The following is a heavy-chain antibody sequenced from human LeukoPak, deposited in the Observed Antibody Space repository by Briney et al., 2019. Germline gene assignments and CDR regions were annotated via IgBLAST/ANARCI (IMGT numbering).Heavy chain of an antibody. D-gene: IGHD1-26*01. J-gene: IGHJ4*02. CDR2: IYYSGST. V-gene: IGHV4-59*01. CDR1: GGSISSYY. CDR3: ARSGSYYAPFGY. Sequence: PSETLSLTCTVSGGSISSYYWSWIRQPPGKGLEWIGYIYYSGSTNYNPFLKSRVTISVDTSKNQFSLKLSSVTAADTAVYYCARSGSYYAPFGYWGQGTLVTVSS.